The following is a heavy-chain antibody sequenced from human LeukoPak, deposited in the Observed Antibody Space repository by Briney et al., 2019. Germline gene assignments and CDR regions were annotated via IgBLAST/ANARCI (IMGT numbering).Heavy chain of an antibody. CDR1: GGSISSSSYY. CDR3: AQTVAVAGTRYFDY. Sequence: PSETLSLTRTVSGGSISSSSYYWGWIRQPPGKGLEWIGSIYYSGSTYYNPSLKSRVTISVDTSKNQFSLKLSSVTAADTAVYYCAQTVAVAGTRYFDYWGQGTLVTVSS. CDR2: IYYSGST. V-gene: IGHV4-39*01. D-gene: IGHD6-19*01. J-gene: IGHJ4*02.